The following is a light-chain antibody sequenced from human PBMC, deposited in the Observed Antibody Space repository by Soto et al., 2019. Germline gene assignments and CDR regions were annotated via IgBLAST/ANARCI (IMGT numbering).Light chain of an antibody. V-gene: IGKV3-15*01. CDR3: QQYGSSYT. Sequence: EIVLTQSPATLSVSPGERATLSCRASHSVSSNLAWYQQRPGQAPRLLISGASTRATGIPARFSGSGSGTEFTLTISSLQSADFGVYYCQQYGSSYTFGQGTKLEI. CDR1: HSVSSN. CDR2: GAS. J-gene: IGKJ2*01.